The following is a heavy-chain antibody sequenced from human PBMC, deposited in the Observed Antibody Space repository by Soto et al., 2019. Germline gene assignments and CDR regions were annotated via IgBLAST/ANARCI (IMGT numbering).Heavy chain of an antibody. V-gene: IGHV3-48*03. J-gene: IGHJ3*02. CDR1: GFTFSSYE. CDR2: ISSSGSTI. Sequence: GGSLRLSCVASGFTFSSYEMNWVRQGPGKGLEWVSYISSSGSTIYYADSVKGRFTISRDNAKNSLYLQMNSLRAEDTAVYYCARGGYSGYDWNAFDIWGQGTMVTVSS. CDR3: ARGGYSGYDWNAFDI. D-gene: IGHD5-12*01.